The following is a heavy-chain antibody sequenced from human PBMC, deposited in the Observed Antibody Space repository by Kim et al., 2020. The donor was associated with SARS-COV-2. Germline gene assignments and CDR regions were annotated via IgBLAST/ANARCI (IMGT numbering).Heavy chain of an antibody. V-gene: IGHV3-23*01. D-gene: IGHD1-20*01. Sequence: VKGRFTISRDNSKNTLYLQMNSLRAEDTAVYYCAKDKSFRNYNWGDPLDYWGQGTLVTVSS. CDR3: AKDKSFRNYNWGDPLDY. J-gene: IGHJ4*02.